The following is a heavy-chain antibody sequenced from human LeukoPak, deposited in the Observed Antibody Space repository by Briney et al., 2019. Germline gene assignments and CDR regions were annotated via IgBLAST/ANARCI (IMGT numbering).Heavy chain of an antibody. J-gene: IGHJ3*02. Sequence: PSETLSLTCTVSGYSLSSGYYWGWIRQPPGKELEWIGTIYQSGSTYYNPSLKSRVTISVDTSKNQFSLRLSSVTAADTAVYYCARRRSPSETGAFDIWGQGSMVTVSS. CDR3: ARRRSPSETGAFDI. D-gene: IGHD5-24*01. CDR2: IYQSGST. CDR1: GYSLSSGYY. V-gene: IGHV4-38-2*02.